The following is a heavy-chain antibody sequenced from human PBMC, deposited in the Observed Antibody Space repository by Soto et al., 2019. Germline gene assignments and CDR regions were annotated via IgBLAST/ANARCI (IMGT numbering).Heavy chain of an antibody. V-gene: IGHV4-59*01. CDR1: GGSISSYY. D-gene: IGHD3-22*01. CDR3: ARDRYYEHWFDP. J-gene: IGHJ5*02. Sequence: SETLSLTCTVSGGSISSYYWSWIRQPPGKGLEWIGYIYYSGSTNYNPSLKSRVTISVDTSKNQFSLKLSSVTAADTAVYYCARDRYYEHWFDPWGQGTLVTVSS. CDR2: IYYSGST.